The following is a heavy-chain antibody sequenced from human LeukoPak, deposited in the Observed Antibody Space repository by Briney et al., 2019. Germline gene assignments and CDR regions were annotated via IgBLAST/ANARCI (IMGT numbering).Heavy chain of an antibody. CDR3: MRGGFPCGNY. CDR2: MNPNSGNT. CDR1: GYTFTSYD. V-gene: IGHV1-8*01. D-gene: IGHD3-16*01. J-gene: IGHJ4*02. Sequence: ASVKVSCKTSGYTFTSYDVHWVRQAAGQGLEWMGWMNPNSGNTGYAQKFQDRVTMTRITSLNTAYMELSSLESEDTAIYFCMRGGFPCGNYWGQGTLVIVSS.